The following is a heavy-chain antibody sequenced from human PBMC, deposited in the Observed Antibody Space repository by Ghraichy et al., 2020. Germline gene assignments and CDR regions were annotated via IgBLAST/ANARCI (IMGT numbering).Heavy chain of an antibody. J-gene: IGHJ4*02. CDR3: ARVPFTIFGVSTNYFDY. V-gene: IGHV3-21*01. Sequence: GGSLRLSCAASGFTFSSYSMNWVRQAPGKGLEWVSSISSSSSYIYYADSVKGRFTISRDNAKNSLYLQMNSLRAEDTAVYYCARVPFTIFGVSTNYFDYWGQGTLVTVSS. CDR2: ISSSSSYI. CDR1: GFTFSSYS. D-gene: IGHD3-3*01.